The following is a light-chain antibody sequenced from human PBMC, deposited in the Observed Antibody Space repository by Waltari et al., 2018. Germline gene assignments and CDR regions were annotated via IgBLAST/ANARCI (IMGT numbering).Light chain of an antibody. Sequence: EIVLTQSPGTLPLSPGESATLSCRASQSVNSNYLAWYQPKPGQAPRLLIYGASSRATGIPDRYSGSGSGTDFTLIISRLEPEDFAVYYCQQYGSSPQTFGQGTKVEIK. CDR1: QSVNSNY. V-gene: IGKV3-20*01. CDR2: GAS. J-gene: IGKJ1*01. CDR3: QQYGSSPQT.